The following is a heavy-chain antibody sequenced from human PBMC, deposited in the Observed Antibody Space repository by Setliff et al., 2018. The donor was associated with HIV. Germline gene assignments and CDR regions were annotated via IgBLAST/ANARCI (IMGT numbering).Heavy chain of an antibody. Sequence: SETLSLTCTVSGGSISNYYWSWIRQPPGKGLEWIGYIYTSGSTNYNPSLKSRVTISVDTSKNQFSLKLSSVTAADAAVYYCARWVTTPTKGAFDIWGQGTVVTVSS. CDR2: IYTSGST. CDR1: GGSISNYY. D-gene: IGHD3-22*01. V-gene: IGHV4-4*09. CDR3: ARWVTTPTKGAFDI. J-gene: IGHJ3*02.